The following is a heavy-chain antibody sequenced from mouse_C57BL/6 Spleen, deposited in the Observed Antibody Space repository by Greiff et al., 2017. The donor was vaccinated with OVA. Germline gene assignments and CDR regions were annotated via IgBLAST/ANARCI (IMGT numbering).Heavy chain of an antibody. Sequence: EVQRVASGGGLVKPGGSLKLSCAASGFTFSSHPMSRVRQTPEKRLEWVATISAGGSYTYYPDNVKGRFTISRDNAKNNRYLQVGHLKSEDTAMYYCARDELAYWGQGTLVTVSA. CDR2: ISAGGSYT. CDR1: GFTFSSHP. J-gene: IGHJ3*01. D-gene: IGHD1-3*01. CDR3: ARDELAY. V-gene: IGHV5-4*01.